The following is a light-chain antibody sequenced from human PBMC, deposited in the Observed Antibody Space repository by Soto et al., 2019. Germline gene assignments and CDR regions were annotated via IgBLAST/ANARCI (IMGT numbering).Light chain of an antibody. CDR3: QQRNNWPPWT. CDR1: QSVSYH. Sequence: EIVLTQSPATLSLSPGERATLSCRASQSVSYHLAWYQQKPGQAPRLLIYDASNRATGIPARFSGSGSGTDSTLTISSLEPEDSAIYYCQQRNNWPPWTFGQGTKVEIK. CDR2: DAS. V-gene: IGKV3-11*01. J-gene: IGKJ1*01.